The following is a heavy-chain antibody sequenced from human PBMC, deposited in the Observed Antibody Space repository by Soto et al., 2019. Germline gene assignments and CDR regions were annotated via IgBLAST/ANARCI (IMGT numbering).Heavy chain of an antibody. CDR2: ISTSGGTT. D-gene: IGHD2-15*01. V-gene: IGHV3-23*01. J-gene: IGHJ4*02. CDR3: AKEAYCSGGSCYPDY. Sequence: EVQLLESGGGLVQPGGSLRLSCAASGFTFTSYAMNWVRQAPGKGLEWVSGISTSGGTTYYADSVKGRFTISRDNSKNTLYLQMNSLRAEDTAVYYCAKEAYCSGGSCYPDYWGQGTLVTVSS. CDR1: GFTFTSYA.